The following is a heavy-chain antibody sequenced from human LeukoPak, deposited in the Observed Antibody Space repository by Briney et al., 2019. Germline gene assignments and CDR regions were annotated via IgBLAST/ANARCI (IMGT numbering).Heavy chain of an antibody. CDR3: VKDRIPDGYYSVDY. J-gene: IGHJ4*02. Sequence: PGWSLRLSCAASGFTFSSYAMSWVRQAPGKGLEWVSAISGSGGSTYYADSVKGRFTISRDDSRNTVYLQMNSLRVEDTAVYYCVKDRIPDGYYSVDYWGQGTLVTDSS. D-gene: IGHD3-3*01. CDR1: GFTFSSYA. CDR2: ISGSGGST. V-gene: IGHV3-23*01.